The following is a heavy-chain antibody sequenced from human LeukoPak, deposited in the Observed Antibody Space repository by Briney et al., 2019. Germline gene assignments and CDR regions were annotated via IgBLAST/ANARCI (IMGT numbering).Heavy chain of an antibody. V-gene: IGHV3-49*04. CDR2: IRSKAYGGTT. Sequence: GGSLRVSYTASGFTFGDYAMSWVRQAPGKGLEWVGFIRSKAYGGTTEYAASVKGRFTISRDDSKSIAYLQMNSLKTEDTAVYYCTRSSAYCSSTSCYVLDYWGQGTLVTVSS. CDR3: TRSSAYCSSTSCYVLDY. CDR1: GFTFGDYA. D-gene: IGHD2-2*01. J-gene: IGHJ4*02.